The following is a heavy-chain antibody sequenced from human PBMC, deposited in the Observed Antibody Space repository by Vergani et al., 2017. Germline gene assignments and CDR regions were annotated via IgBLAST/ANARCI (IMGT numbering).Heavy chain of an antibody. D-gene: IGHD6-19*01. J-gene: IGHJ6*02. Sequence: EVQLVQSGAEVKKPGESLTISCKGSGYSFTSYWIGWVRQMPGKGLEWMGIIYPGDSDTRYSPSFQGQVTISADKSISTAYLQWSSLKASDTAMYYCARHGPAGIAVAGTGYYYYGMDVWGQGTTVTVSS. CDR3: ARHGPAGIAVAGTGYYYYGMDV. V-gene: IGHV5-51*01. CDR1: GYSFTSYW. CDR2: IYPGDSDT.